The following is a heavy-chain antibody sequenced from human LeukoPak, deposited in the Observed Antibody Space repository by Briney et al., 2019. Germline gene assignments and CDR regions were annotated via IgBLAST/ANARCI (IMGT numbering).Heavy chain of an antibody. V-gene: IGHV3-15*01. J-gene: IGHJ4*02. CDR2: IKSKKDGGTT. D-gene: IGHD3-22*01. CDR3: TQGSGFYYDY. CDR1: GFTVSSNY. Sequence: GGSLRLSCAASGFTVSSNYMSWVRQAPGKGLEWVGRIKSKKDGGTTEFAAPVRGRFTISRDDSQNTLYLQMNSLTGDDTAVYYCTQGSGFYYDYWGQGTLATVSS.